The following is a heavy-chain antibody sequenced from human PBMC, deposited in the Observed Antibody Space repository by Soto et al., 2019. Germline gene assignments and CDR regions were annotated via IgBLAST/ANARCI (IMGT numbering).Heavy chain of an antibody. CDR3: ASTIAVASLDY. J-gene: IGHJ4*02. V-gene: IGHV3-30-3*01. CDR2: ISYDGSNK. Sequence: GGSLRLSCAASGFTFSSYAMHWVRQAPGKGLERVAVISYDGSNKYYADSVKGRFTISRDNSKNTLYLQMNSLRAEDTAVYYCASTIAVASLDYWGQGTLVTVSS. CDR1: GFTFSSYA. D-gene: IGHD6-19*01.